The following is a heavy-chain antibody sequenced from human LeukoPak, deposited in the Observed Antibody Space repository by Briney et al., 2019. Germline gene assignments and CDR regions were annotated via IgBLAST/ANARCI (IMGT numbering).Heavy chain of an antibody. Sequence: PSETLSLTCTVSGGSISSSSYYWGWIRQPPGKGLEWIGSIYYSGSTYYNPSLKSRVTISVDTSKNQFSLKLSSVTAADTAVYYCARVTGSGWSYYWGQGTLVTVSS. CDR1: GGSISSSSYY. CDR3: ARVTGSGWSYY. CDR2: IYYSGST. D-gene: IGHD6-19*01. J-gene: IGHJ4*02. V-gene: IGHV4-39*07.